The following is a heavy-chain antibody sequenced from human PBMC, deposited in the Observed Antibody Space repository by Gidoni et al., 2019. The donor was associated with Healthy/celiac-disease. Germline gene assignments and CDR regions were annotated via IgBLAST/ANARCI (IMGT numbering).Heavy chain of an antibody. J-gene: IGHJ6*04. Sequence: QLQLQASGPGLVKPSETLSLTCTVSGGSISSSSYYWGWIRQPPGKGLEWIGSIYYSGSTYYNPSLKSRVTISVDTSKNQFSLKLSSVTAADTAVYYCARLEVTVYYYYYGMDVWGKGTTVTVSS. CDR1: GGSISSSSYY. V-gene: IGHV4-39*01. CDR2: IYYSGST. D-gene: IGHD5-18*01. CDR3: ARLEVTVYYYYYGMDV.